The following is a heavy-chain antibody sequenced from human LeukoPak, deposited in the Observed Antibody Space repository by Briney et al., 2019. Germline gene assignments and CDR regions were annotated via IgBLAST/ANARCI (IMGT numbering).Heavy chain of an antibody. D-gene: IGHD5-12*01. CDR2: IYNSGST. J-gene: IGHJ4*02. V-gene: IGHV4-59*08. CDR3: ARSGGYSGYSSV. CDR1: GGSISSYY. Sequence: SETLSLTCSVSGGSISSYYWSWIRQSPGKGLEWIGYIYNSGSTNYNPSLKSRVTISVDTSKNQFSLKLSSVTAADTAVYCCARSGGYSGYSSVWSQGTLVTVSS.